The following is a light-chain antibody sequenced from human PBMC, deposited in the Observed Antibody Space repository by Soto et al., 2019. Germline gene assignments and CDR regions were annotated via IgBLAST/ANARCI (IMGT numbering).Light chain of an antibody. CDR2: DVS. Sequence: QSVLTQPASVSGSPGQSIAISCTGVRTDVDGYDYVSWYQQHPGQAPQLMIYDVSNRPSAVPDRFSGSKSGNTASLTISGLQAEDEADYYCTSYTSSTPFYGFGTGTKVTVL. V-gene: IGLV2-14*03. J-gene: IGLJ1*01. CDR1: RTDVDGYDY. CDR3: TSYTSSTPFYG.